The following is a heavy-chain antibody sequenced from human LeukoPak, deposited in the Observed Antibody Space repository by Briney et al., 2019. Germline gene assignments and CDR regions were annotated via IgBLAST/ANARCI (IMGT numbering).Heavy chain of an antibody. CDR2: IWHDGSKK. Sequence: GGSLRVSCAASGFSFSTYGMHWVRQAPGKGLEWVGVIWHDGSKKFYADSVKGRFTISRDNSKNTLYLQMNSLRAEDTAVYYCARYASGSGPDYWGQGTLVTVSS. V-gene: IGHV3-33*01. CDR3: ARYASGSGPDY. J-gene: IGHJ4*02. D-gene: IGHD3-10*01. CDR1: GFSFSTYG.